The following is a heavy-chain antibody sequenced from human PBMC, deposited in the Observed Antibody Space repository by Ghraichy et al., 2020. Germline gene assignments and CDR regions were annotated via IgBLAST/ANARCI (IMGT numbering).Heavy chain of an antibody. CDR1: GFTFSSYG. Sequence: LSLTCAASGFTFSSYGMHWVRQAPGKGLEWVAVIWYDGSNKYYADSVKGRFTISRDNSKNTLYLQMNSLRAEDTAVYYCARGSFYSSGWYRMYNWFDPWGQGTLVTVSS. J-gene: IGHJ5*02. D-gene: IGHD6-19*01. CDR2: IWYDGSNK. V-gene: IGHV3-33*01. CDR3: ARGSFYSSGWYRMYNWFDP.